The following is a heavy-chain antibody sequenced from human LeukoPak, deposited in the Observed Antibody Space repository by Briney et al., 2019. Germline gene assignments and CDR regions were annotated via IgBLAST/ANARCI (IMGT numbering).Heavy chain of an antibody. J-gene: IGHJ6*03. V-gene: IGHV4-39*01. D-gene: IGHD3-10*01. CDR2: IYYSGST. CDR3: AKNAWSSGSYLYHYYMDV. Sequence: SETLSLTCTVSGGSISSSSYYWGWIRQPPGKGLEWIGSIYYSGSTYYNPSLKSRVTISVGTSKNQFSLKLSSVTAADTAVYYCAKNAWSSGSYLYHYYMDVWGKGTTVTVSS. CDR1: GGSISSSSYY.